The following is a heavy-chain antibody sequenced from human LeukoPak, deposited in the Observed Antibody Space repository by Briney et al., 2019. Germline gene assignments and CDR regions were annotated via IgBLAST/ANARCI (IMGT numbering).Heavy chain of an antibody. CDR1: GYTFTCYA. Sequence: ASVKVSCKASGYTFTCYAMHWVRQAPGQRLEWMGWINAGNGNTKYSQKFQDRVTITRDTSASKAYMEPSSLRSEDTAVYYCASHHGGYSGYELLDYCRQPTLVTVSS. D-gene: IGHD5-12*01. CDR2: INAGNGNT. CDR3: ASHHGGYSGYELLDY. V-gene: IGHV1-3*01. J-gene: IGHJ4*02.